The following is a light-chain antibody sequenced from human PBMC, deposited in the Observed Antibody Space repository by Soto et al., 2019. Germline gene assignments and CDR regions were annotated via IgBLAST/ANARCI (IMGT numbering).Light chain of an antibody. Sequence: QSALTQPRSVSGSPGHSVTISCTGTSSDVGGYNFVSWYQQHPGKAPKLIIYDVSKRPSGVPDRFSGSKSANTASLTISGLQAEDEADYYCCSYAGTYTLWVFGGGTKVTVL. CDR2: DVS. J-gene: IGLJ3*02. V-gene: IGLV2-11*01. CDR3: CSYAGTYTLWV. CDR1: SSDVGGYNF.